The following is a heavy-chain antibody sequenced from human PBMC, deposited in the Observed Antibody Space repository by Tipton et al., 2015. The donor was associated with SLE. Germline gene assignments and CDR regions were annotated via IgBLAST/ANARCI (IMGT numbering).Heavy chain of an antibody. D-gene: IGHD7-27*01. CDR3: ARAANWGSRNDAFDI. CDR2: ISYDGSNK. CDR1: GLTFSSYA. Sequence: SLRLSCAAPGLTFSSYAMHWVRQAPGKGLEWVAVISYDGSNKYYADSVKGRFTISRDNSKNTLYLQMNSLRAEDTAVYYCARAANWGSRNDAFDIWGQGTMVTVSS. V-gene: IGHV3-30*04. J-gene: IGHJ3*02.